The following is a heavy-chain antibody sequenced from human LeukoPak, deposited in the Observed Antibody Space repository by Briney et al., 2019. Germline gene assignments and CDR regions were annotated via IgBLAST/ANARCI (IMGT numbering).Heavy chain of an antibody. CDR3: ASATVTKDAMDV. Sequence: GGSLRLSCAASGFTFSSYSMNWVRQAPGKGLEWVSSISSSSSYIYYADSVKGRFTISRDNAKNSLYLQMNSLRAEDTAVYYCASATVTKDAMDVWGKGTTVTVSS. J-gene: IGHJ6*03. V-gene: IGHV3-21*01. CDR2: ISSSSSYI. D-gene: IGHD4-17*01. CDR1: GFTFSSYS.